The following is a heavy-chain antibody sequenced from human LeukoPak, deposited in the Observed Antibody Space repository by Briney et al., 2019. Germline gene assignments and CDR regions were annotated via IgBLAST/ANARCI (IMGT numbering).Heavy chain of an antibody. CDR2: IPFDESNK. J-gene: IGHJ4*02. Sequence: GRSLRLSCAASGFIFRHYAMQWVRQAPGKGLEWVAVIPFDESNKYYADSVRGRFNISRDNSENTLFLEMNGLRTEDTGVYYCARDNNGDYWGQGTQVNVSS. CDR1: GFIFRHYA. D-gene: IGHD1-14*01. CDR3: ARDNNGDY. V-gene: IGHV3-30-3*01.